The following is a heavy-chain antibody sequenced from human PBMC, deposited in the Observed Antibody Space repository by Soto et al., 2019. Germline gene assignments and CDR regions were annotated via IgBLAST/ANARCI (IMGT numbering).Heavy chain of an antibody. CDR2: ISGSGGST. CDR3: AKDPYYDSSGYLSPMPYYFDY. V-gene: IGHV3-23*01. Sequence: EVQLLESGGGLVQPGGSLRLSCAASGFTFRNYAMSWVRQAPGKGLEWVSTISGSGGSTDYADSVKGRFTISRDKSKNTLFLQMTNLRAEDTAVYYCAKDPYYDSSGYLSPMPYYFDYWGQGTLVTVSS. J-gene: IGHJ4*02. CDR1: GFTFRNYA. D-gene: IGHD3-22*01.